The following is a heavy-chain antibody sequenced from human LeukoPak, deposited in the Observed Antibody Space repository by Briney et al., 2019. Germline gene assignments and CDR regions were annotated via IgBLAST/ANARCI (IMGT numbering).Heavy chain of an antibody. D-gene: IGHD2-2*02. V-gene: IGHV1-18*01. J-gene: IGHJ3*02. CDR2: ISAYNGNT. Sequence: WASVKVSCKASGYTFTSYGISWVRQAPGQGLEWMGWISAYNGNTNYAQKLQGRVTMTTDTSTSTAYMELRSLRSEDTAVYYCARGIGCSSTSCYTDDAFDIWGQGTMVTVSS. CDR1: GYTFTSYG. CDR3: ARGIGCSSTSCYTDDAFDI.